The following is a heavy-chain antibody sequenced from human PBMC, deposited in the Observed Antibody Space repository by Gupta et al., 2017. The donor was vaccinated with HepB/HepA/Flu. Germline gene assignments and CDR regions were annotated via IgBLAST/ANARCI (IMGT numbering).Heavy chain of an antibody. CDR2: SRNRVNSYST. V-gene: IGHV3-72*01. CDR1: GFTFSDYH. D-gene: IGHD6-6*01. CDR3: ASTDDRRSSNDGFDI. Sequence: EVQLVESGGGLVQPGGSLRLSCAASGFTFSDYHLDWVRHATGKGLDWVGRSRNRVNSYSTEYDEAVKGRVSVSRGDAENAVYLQMNRLKVEETAVYHCASTDDRRSSNDGFDIGGRGTMVTVSS. J-gene: IGHJ3*02.